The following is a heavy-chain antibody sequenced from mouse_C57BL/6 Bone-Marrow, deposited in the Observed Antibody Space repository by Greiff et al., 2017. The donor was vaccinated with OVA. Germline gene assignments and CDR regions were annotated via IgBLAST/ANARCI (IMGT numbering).Heavy chain of an antibody. Sequence: QVQLQQPGTELVKPGASVKLSCKASGYTFTSYWMHWVKQRPGQGLEWIGNINPSNGGTNYNEKFKSKAALTVNKSSSTAYMQLSSLTSEDSAVYYCARSGGLGTAFAYWGQGTLVTVSA. V-gene: IGHV1-53*01. CDR2: INPSNGGT. CDR3: ARSGGLGTAFAY. CDR1: GYTFTSYW. D-gene: IGHD4-1*01. J-gene: IGHJ3*01.